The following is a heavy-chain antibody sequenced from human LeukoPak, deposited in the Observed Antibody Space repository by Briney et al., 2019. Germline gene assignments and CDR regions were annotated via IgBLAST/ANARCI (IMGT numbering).Heavy chain of an antibody. CDR3: ATGGERSRIIRY. CDR2: IYYSGTT. D-gene: IGHD3-16*01. J-gene: IGHJ4*02. V-gene: IGHV4-59*02. CDR1: GASVSSQY. Sequence: SETLSFTCTVSGASVSSQYWTWIRQPPGKGLEWIGYIYYSGTTNYNPSLKSRVTISVDTSKNQFSLKLSSVTAADTAVYYCATGGERSRIIRYWGQGTRVTVSS.